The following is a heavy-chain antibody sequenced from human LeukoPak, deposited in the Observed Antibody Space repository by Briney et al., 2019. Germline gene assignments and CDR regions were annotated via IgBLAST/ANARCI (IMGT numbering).Heavy chain of an antibody. J-gene: IGHJ4*02. D-gene: IGHD1-1*01. V-gene: IGHV1-18*01. CDR3: VRDIATVQHQD. Sequence: GASVKVSCKASGYTFTNYGISWVRQAPGQGLEWVGWISCYSGNTSYVQKFQGRVTMTTDTSTSTVYMELRSLRSDDTAVYYCVRDIATVQHQDWGQGTLVTVSS. CDR1: GYTFTNYG. CDR2: ISCYSGNT.